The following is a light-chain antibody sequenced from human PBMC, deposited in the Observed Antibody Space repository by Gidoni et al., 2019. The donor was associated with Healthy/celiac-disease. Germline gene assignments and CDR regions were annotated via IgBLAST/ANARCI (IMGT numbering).Light chain of an antibody. V-gene: IGLV1-44*01. CDR2: SNN. CDR3: AAWDDSLNAVV. Sequence: QSVLTQPPSASGTPGPRVTISCSGSSSNIGSNTVNWYQQLPGTAPKLLIYSNNQRPPGVPDRFSGSKSGTSASLAISGLQSEDEADYYCAAWDDSLNAVVFGGGTKLTVL. CDR1: SSNIGSNT. J-gene: IGLJ2*01.